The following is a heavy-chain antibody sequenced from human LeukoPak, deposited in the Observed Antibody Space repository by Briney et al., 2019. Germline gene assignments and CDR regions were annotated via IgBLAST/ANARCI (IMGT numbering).Heavy chain of an antibody. CDR2: IFHSGST. D-gene: IGHD1-26*01. Sequence: SQTLSLTCAVSGGSISSDGYSWSWLRQPPGKGLEWIGYIFHSGSTYYTPSLKSRVTISVDRSKKQFSLKLSSVTAADTAVYYCARREVGADAFDIWGQGTMVTVSS. V-gene: IGHV4-30-2*01. CDR1: GGSISSDGYS. J-gene: IGHJ3*02. CDR3: ARREVGADAFDI.